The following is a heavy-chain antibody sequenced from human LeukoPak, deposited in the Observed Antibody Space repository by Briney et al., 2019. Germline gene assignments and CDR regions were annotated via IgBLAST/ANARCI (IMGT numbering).Heavy chain of an antibody. Sequence: APVKVSRKASGYTYTSYGISSVRQAPGQSLEWMGCISSYNGNTNYAQKLQGRVTMSTDTSTGTAYMELRSLRSDDTAVYYCARRVAVARRDAFDIWGQGTMVTVSS. D-gene: IGHD6-19*01. J-gene: IGHJ3*02. CDR1: GYTYTSYG. CDR3: ARRVAVARRDAFDI. CDR2: ISSYNGNT. V-gene: IGHV1-18*01.